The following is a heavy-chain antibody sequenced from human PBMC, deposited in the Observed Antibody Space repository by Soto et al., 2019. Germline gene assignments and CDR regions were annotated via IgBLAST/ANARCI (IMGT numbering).Heavy chain of an antibody. CDR1: GGSISSYY. D-gene: IGHD4-4*01. Sequence: PSETLSLTCTVSGGSISSYYWSYTGHTYYNPSLLSRVTISADTSKNQFFLRLTSVTAADTGVYFCARTLGPQVTGYVDSDYRWTIDQWGQGTLVTVSS. CDR3: ARTLGPQVTGYVDSDYRWTIDQ. V-gene: IGHV4-59*05. J-gene: IGHJ4*02. CDR2: TGHT.